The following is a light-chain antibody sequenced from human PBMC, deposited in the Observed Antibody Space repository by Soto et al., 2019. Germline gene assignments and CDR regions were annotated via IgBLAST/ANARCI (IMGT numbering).Light chain of an antibody. J-gene: IGKJ1*01. CDR2: GAS. CDR3: QQYGSSPET. V-gene: IGKV3-20*01. Sequence: EIVLTQSPGTLSLSPGDRATLSCGASQSVRNNFLAWYQQKPGRAPRLLIYGASTRATGIPDRFSGSGSATDFTLTISSLEPEDFAVYDCQQYGSSPETFGQGTKVEIK. CDR1: QSVRNNF.